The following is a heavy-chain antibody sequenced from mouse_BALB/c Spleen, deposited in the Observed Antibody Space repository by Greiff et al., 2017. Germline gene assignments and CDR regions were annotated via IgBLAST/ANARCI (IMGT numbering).Heavy chain of an antibody. V-gene: IGHV5-6*02. J-gene: IGHJ3*01. CDR2: ISSGGSYT. CDR3: ARHDYDYRAWFAY. D-gene: IGHD2-4*01. Sequence: DVKLQESGGDLVKPGGSLKLSCAASGFTFSSYGMSWVRQTPDKRLEWVATISSGGSYTYYPDSVKGRFTISRDNAKNTLYLQMSSLKSEDTAMYYCARHDYDYRAWFAYWGQGTLVTVSA. CDR1: GFTFSSYG.